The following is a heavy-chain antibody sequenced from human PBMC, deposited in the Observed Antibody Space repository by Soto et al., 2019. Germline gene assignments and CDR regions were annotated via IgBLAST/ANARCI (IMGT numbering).Heavy chain of an antibody. CDR2: ISSSSSYI. J-gene: IGHJ4*02. D-gene: IGHD6-19*01. V-gene: IGHV3-21*01. CDR1: GFTFSSYS. Sequence: EVQLVESGGGLVKPGGSLRLSCAASGFTFSSYSMNWVRQAPGKGLEWVSSISSSSSYIYYADSVKGRFTISRDNAKNSLYLQMNSLRAEDTAVYYCARDKTRSSGCPDYWGQATLVTVSS. CDR3: ARDKTRSSGCPDY.